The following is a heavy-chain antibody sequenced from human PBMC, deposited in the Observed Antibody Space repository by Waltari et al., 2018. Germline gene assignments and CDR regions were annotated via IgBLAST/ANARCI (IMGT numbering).Heavy chain of an antibody. Sequence: QVQLVQSGAEVKTPGASVKVSCKASGYTFTNYDFNWVRQAPGHGLEWMGWRNPNSGNTGYAQKYQSRVTMTRNTSISIAYMELSSLRFDDTAVYYCARGRRFSSSRRFWFDPWGQGTLVTVSS. CDR3: ARGRRFSSSRRFWFDP. CDR1: GYTFTNYD. D-gene: IGHD6-13*01. J-gene: IGHJ5*02. CDR2: RNPNSGNT. V-gene: IGHV1-8*01.